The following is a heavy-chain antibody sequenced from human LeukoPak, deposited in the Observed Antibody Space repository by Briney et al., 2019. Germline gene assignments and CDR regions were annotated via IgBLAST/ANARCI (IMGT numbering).Heavy chain of an antibody. V-gene: IGHV4-59*01. J-gene: IGHJ2*01. D-gene: IGHD3-9*01. Sequence: SETLSLTCSVSGDSFSSFHWHWIRQPPGKGLEWIGYIFHTGSTNYNPSLERRVTMSVDTSKNQFSLHLTSVTAADTAVYYCAKVPGRYLDFLGYFDLWGRGTLVTVSS. CDR3: AKVPGRYLDFLGYFDL. CDR2: IFHTGST. CDR1: GDSFSSFH.